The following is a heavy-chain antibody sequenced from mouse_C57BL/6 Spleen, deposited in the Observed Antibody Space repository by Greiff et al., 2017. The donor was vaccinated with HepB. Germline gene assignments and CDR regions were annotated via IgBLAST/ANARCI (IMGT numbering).Heavy chain of an antibody. V-gene: IGHV5-17*01. CDR2: ISSGSSTI. D-gene: IGHD2-12*01. CDR3: AREDDVYAMDY. Sequence: DVKLVESGGGLVKPGGSLKLSCAASGFTFSDYGMHWVRQAPEKGLEWVAYISSGSSTIYYTDTVKGRFTISSDNAKNTLFLQMTSLRSEDTAMYYCAREDDVYAMDYWGQGTSVTVSS. J-gene: IGHJ4*01. CDR1: GFTFSDYG.